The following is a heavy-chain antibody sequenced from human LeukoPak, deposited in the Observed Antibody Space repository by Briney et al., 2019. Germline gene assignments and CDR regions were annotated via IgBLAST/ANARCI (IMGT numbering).Heavy chain of an antibody. CDR2: ISGSGGST. J-gene: IGHJ4*02. CDR3: AKVETAAAATLRGFDY. D-gene: IGHD6-13*01. V-gene: IGHV3-23*01. CDR1: GITLSNYG. Sequence: PAGSLRLSCAVSGITLSNYGMSWVRQAPGKGLEWVAGISGSGGSTNYADSVKGRFTISRDNSKNTLYLQMNSLRAEDTAVYYCAKVETAAAATLRGFDYWGQGTLVTVSS.